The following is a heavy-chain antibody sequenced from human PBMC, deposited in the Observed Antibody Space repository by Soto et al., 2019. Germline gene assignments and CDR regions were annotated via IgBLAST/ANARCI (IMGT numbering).Heavy chain of an antibody. CDR2: IIPILGIA. J-gene: IGHJ4*02. V-gene: IGHV1-69*08. D-gene: IGHD2-2*01. CDR3: ARDLHCSSTSCYAGLDY. Sequence: QVQLVQSGAEVKKPGSSVKVSCKASGGTFSSYTISWVRQAPGQGLEWMGRIIPILGIANYAQKFQGRVTITAXXSXSXXYMELSSLRSEDTAVYYCARDLHCSSTSCYAGLDYWGQGTLVTVSS. CDR1: GGTFSSYT.